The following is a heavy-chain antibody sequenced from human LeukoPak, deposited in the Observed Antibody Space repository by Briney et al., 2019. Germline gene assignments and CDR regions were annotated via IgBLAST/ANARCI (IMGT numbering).Heavy chain of an antibody. V-gene: IGHV3-23*01. CDR1: GFTFSSDA. D-gene: IGHD3-16*02. CDR2: ISGSGGST. CDR3: AKTKNYDYVWGSYRPTHYFDY. J-gene: IGHJ4*02. Sequence: GGSLRLSCAASGFTFSSDAMSWVRQAPGKGLEWVSAISGSGGSTYYADSVKGRFTISRDNSKNTLYLQMNSLRAEDTAVYYCAKTKNYDYVWGSYRPTHYFDYWGQGTLVTVSS.